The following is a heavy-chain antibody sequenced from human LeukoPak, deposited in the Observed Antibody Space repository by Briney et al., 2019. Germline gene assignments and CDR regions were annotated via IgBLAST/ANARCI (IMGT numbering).Heavy chain of an antibody. CDR2: INPNSGGT. J-gene: IGHJ5*02. CDR3: ARAVSRYGDYYWFDP. V-gene: IGHV1-2*02. D-gene: IGHD4-17*01. Sequence: ASVKVSCKASGYTFTGYYMHWVRQAPGQGLEWMGWINPNSGGTNYAQKFQGRVTMTRDTSISTAYMELSRLRSDDTAVYYCARAVSRYGDYYWFDPWGQGTLVTVSS. CDR1: GYTFTGYY.